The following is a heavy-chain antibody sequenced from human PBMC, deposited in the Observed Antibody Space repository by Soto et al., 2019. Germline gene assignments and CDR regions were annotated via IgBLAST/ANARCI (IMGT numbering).Heavy chain of an antibody. V-gene: IGHV1-69*13. CDR2: IIPIFGTA. CDR3: ARDLRGDYGFFDY. Sequence: SVKVSCKASGGTFSSYAISWVRQAPGQGLEWMGGIIPIFGTANYAQKFQGRVTITADESTSTAYMELSSLRSEDTAVYYCARDLRGDYGFFDYWGQGTLVTVSS. D-gene: IGHD4-17*01. CDR1: GGTFSSYA. J-gene: IGHJ4*02.